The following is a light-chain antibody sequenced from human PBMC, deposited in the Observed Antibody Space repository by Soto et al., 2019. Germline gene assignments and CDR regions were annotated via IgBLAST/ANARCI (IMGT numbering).Light chain of an antibody. Sequence: DIVMTQSPLSLPVTPGEPASISCRSSQSLLHSDGYTYLDWYLQKPGQSPQLLIYLGSNRASGVPDRFSGSGSGTDFTLKISRVEAEDVGVYYCMQGLQTRVTFGGGTKVEIK. CDR3: MQGLQTRVT. V-gene: IGKV2-28*01. CDR2: LGS. CDR1: QSLLHSDGYTY. J-gene: IGKJ4*01.